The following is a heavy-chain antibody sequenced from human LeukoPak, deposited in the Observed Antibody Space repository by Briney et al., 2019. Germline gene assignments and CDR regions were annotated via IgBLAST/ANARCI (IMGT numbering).Heavy chain of an antibody. V-gene: IGHV3-9*01. CDR3: AKGTPPSS. J-gene: IGHJ5*02. CDR2: INWNSGSR. Sequence: GRSLRLSCAASGFTFDDYAMHWVRQAPGKGLEWVSGINWNSGSRGYADSVKGRFTISRDNAKNSLYLQMNSLRPEDTALYYCAKGTPPSSWGQGTLVTVSS. CDR1: GFTFDDYA.